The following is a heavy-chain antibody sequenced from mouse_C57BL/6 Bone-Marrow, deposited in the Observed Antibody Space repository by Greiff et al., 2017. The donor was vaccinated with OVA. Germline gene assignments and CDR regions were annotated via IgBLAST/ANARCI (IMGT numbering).Heavy chain of an antibody. J-gene: IGHJ1*03. CDR3: ARMGLRRPHWDFDV. V-gene: IGHV8-8*01. D-gene: IGHD2-4*01. CDR1: GFSLSTFGMG. CDR2: IWWDDDK. Sequence: QVTLKVSGPGILQPSQTLSLTCSFSGFSLSTFGMGVGWIRQPSGKGLEWLAHIWWDDDKYYNPALKSRLTISKDTSKNQVFRKTANVDSADTATYYGARMGLRRPHWDFDVWGTGTTVTVSS.